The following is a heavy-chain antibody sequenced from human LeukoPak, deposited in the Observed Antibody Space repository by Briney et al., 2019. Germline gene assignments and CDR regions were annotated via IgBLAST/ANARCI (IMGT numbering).Heavy chain of an antibody. CDR2: ISGSGIST. CDR3: AKDRLKGIAAAGTGWFDS. J-gene: IGHJ5*01. Sequence: GGSLRLSCAASGLTFSGYAMSWVRQAPGKGLEWVSGISGSGISTLYADSVQGRFIISRDNSNNTLYLEMNNLRAEDTAVYYCAKDRLKGIAAAGTGWFDSWGQGALVTVSS. D-gene: IGHD6-13*01. CDR1: GLTFSGYA. V-gene: IGHV3-23*01.